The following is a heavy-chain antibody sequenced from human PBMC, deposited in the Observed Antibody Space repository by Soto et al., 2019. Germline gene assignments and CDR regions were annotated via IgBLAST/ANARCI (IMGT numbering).Heavy chain of an antibody. D-gene: IGHD3-22*01. Sequence: QVQLQESGPGLVKPSQTLSLTCTVSGGSISSGDSYWTWIRQPPGKGLEWIGYIYDSGSTHYNPSLERRVSISVATSRTQLSLKLSSVTAAGTAVYYCATSTSYSERGGYSIDYWGQGTLVTVSS. V-gene: IGHV4-30-4*01. J-gene: IGHJ4*02. CDR3: ATSTSYSERGGYSIDY. CDR2: IYDSGST. CDR1: GGSISSGDSY.